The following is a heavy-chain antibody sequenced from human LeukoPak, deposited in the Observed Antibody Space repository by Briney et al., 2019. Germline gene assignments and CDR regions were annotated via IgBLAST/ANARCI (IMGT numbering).Heavy chain of an antibody. CDR1: GYTFTGYY. V-gene: IGHV1-2*02. CDR3: TRDLLGGSGTFDP. Sequence: ASVKVSCKASGYTFTGYYLHWVRQAPGQGLEWMGWINPDSGDTNYLQKFQGRVTVTRDTSISTAYMELSRLRSDDTAVYYCTRDLLGGSGTFDPWGQGTLVTVSS. CDR2: INPDSGDT. J-gene: IGHJ5*02. D-gene: IGHD3-10*01.